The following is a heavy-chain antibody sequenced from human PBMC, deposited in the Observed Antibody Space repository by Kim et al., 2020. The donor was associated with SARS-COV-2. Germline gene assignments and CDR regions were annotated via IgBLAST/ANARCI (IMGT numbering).Heavy chain of an antibody. J-gene: IGHJ6*02. CDR1: GYTFTSYG. Sequence: ASVKVSCKASGYTFTSYGISWVRQAPGQGLEWMGWISAYNGNTNYAQKLQGRVTMTTDTSTSTAYMELRSLRSDDTAVYYCARDRVLRYFDWLLYRFYYGMDVWGQGTTVTVSS. V-gene: IGHV1-18*04. CDR2: ISAYNGNT. CDR3: ARDRVLRYFDWLLYRFYYGMDV. D-gene: IGHD3-9*01.